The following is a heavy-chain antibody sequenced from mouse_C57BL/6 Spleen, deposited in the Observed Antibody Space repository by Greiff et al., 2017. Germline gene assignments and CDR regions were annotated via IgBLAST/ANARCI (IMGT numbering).Heavy chain of an antibody. J-gene: IGHJ2*01. CDR2: IDPSDSET. D-gene: IGHD2-2*01. CDR1: GSPFTSYW. CDR3: ARSLYYGYSLDY. Sequence: QVQLKQPGAELVRPGSSVKLSCTASGSPFTSYWMHWVKQRPIQGLEWIGNIDPSDSETHYNQKFKDKATLTVDKASSTAYRQLSSLTSEDSAVYDCARSLYYGYSLDYWGQGTTLTGSS. V-gene: IGHV1-52*01.